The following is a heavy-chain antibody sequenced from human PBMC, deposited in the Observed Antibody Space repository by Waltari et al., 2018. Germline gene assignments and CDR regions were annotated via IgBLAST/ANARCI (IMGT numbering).Heavy chain of an antibody. CDR3: ARGDYGDYI. CDR1: GGSISSYY. J-gene: IGHJ4*02. Sequence: QVQLQESGPGLVKPSETLSLTCTVSGGSISSYYWSWIRQPPGKGREWIGYIYYSGSTNYNPSLKSRVTISVDTSKNQFSLKLSSVTAADTAVYYCARGDYGDYIWGQGTLVTVSS. D-gene: IGHD4-17*01. V-gene: IGHV4-59*01. CDR2: IYYSGST.